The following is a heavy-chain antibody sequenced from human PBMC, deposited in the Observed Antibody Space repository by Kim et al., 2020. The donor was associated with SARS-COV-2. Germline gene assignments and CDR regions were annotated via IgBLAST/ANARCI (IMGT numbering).Heavy chain of an antibody. D-gene: IGHD3-22*01. CDR1: GYTLTELS. Sequence: ASVKVSCKVSGYTLTELSMHWVRQAPGKGLEWMGGFDPEDGETIYAQKFQGRVTMTEDTSTDTAYMELSSLRSEDTAVYYCATGPHYYDSSVPCVYWGQGTLVTVSS. V-gene: IGHV1-24*01. J-gene: IGHJ4*02. CDR2: FDPEDGET. CDR3: ATGPHYYDSSVPCVY.